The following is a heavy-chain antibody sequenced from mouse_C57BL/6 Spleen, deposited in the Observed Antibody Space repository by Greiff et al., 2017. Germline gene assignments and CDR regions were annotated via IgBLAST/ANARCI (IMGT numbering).Heavy chain of an antibody. Sequence: VQLQQSGAELVRPGASVTLSCKASGYTFTDYEMHWVKQTPVHGLEWIGAIDPETGGTAYNQKFKGKAILTADKSSSTAYMELRSLTSEDSAVYYCTSGSYGSPYYFDYWGQGTTLTVSS. J-gene: IGHJ2*01. CDR2: IDPETGGT. CDR3: TSGSYGSPYYFDY. D-gene: IGHD1-1*01. V-gene: IGHV1-15*01. CDR1: GYTFTDYE.